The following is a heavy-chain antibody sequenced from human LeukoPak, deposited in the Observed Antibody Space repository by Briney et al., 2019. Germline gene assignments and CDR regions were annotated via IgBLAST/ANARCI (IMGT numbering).Heavy chain of an antibody. CDR1: GFTFSSSA. CDR2: IKQDGSER. CDR3: VSGADY. Sequence: GGSLRLSCAASGFTFSSSAMTWVRQAPGKGLEWVANIKQDGSERYYVDSVKGRFTVSRDNAKNSLYLQMNSLRVEDTAVYYCVSGADYWGQGTLVTVSS. V-gene: IGHV3-7*03. J-gene: IGHJ4*02. D-gene: IGHD3-3*01.